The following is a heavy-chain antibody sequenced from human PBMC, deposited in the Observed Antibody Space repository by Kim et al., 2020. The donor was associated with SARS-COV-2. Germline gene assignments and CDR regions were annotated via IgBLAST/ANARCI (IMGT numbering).Heavy chain of an antibody. CDR3: ARYFDSGSSPTFDY. Sequence: NPSLKSRVTISVDTSKNQFSLKLSSVTAADTAVYYCARYFDSGSSPTFDYWGQGTLVTVSS. V-gene: IGHV4-34*01. D-gene: IGHD1-26*01. J-gene: IGHJ4*02.